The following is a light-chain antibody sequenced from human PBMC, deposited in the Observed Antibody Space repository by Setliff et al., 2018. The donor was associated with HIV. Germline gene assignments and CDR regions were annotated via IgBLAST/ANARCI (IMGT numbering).Light chain of an antibody. CDR2: EVT. V-gene: IGLV2-14*01. CDR1: SSDVGVYKY. J-gene: IGLJ1*01. CDR3: SSYTSSSTLV. Sequence: QSVLTQPASVSGSPGQSITISCTGTSSDVGVYKYVSWYQQHPGKAPKLMIYEVTNRPSGVSNRFSGSKSGNTASLTISGVQAEDEADYYCSSYTSSSTLVFGTGTKV.